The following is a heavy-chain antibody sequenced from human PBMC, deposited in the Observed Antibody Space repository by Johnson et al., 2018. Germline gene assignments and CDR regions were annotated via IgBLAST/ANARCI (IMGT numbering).Heavy chain of an antibody. CDR3: ARRSPLTISWGDAFDI. J-gene: IGHJ3*02. CDR1: GFTVRSNF. CDR2: IYIDGST. Sequence: VQLQESGGGLVQPGGSLRLSCGASGFTVRSNFMSWVRQAPGKGLEWVSVIYIDGSTYYADSVKGRFTISRDTSKNTLYLQMKSLRPEDTAVYYCARRSPLTISWGDAFDIWGQGTMVTVSS. V-gene: IGHV3-66*02. D-gene: IGHD1-14*01.